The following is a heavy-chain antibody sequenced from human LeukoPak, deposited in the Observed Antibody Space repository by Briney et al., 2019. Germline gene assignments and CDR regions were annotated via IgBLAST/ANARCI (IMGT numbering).Heavy chain of an antibody. V-gene: IGHV4-34*01. CDR1: GGSFSGYY. J-gene: IGHJ6*03. CDR2: INHSGST. D-gene: IGHD3-22*01. CDR3: ARLGYDRNYYYYMDV. Sequence: SETLSLTCAVYGGSFSGYYWSWIRQPPGKGLEWIGEINHSGSTNYNPSLKSRVTISVDTSKNQFSLKLSSVTAADTAVYYCARLGYDRNYYYYMDVWGKGTTVTISS.